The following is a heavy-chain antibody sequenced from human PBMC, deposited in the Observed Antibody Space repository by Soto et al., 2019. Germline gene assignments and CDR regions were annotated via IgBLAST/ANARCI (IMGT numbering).Heavy chain of an antibody. CDR2: ISYDGSNK. CDR1: GFTFSSYG. J-gene: IGHJ6*02. D-gene: IGHD1-20*01. CDR3: AKEATVYDWNDNYYYGMDV. Sequence: QVQLVESGGGVVQPGRSLRLSCAASGFTFSSYGMHWVRQAPGKGLEWVAVISYDGSNKYYADSVKGRFTISRDNSKNTLYLHMNSQRAQDTAVYYCAKEATVYDWNDNYYYGMDVWGQGTTVTVSS. V-gene: IGHV3-30*18.